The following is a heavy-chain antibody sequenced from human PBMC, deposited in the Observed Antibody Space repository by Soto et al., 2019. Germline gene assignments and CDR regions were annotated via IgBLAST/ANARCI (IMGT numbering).Heavy chain of an antibody. J-gene: IGHJ6*02. V-gene: IGHV4-30-4*01. D-gene: IGHD3-10*02. CDR3: ASVRGGYYYAMDV. CDR1: GGSISSGDYY. Sequence: SETLSLTCTVSGGSISSGDYYWSWIRQPPGKGLEWIGYIYHSGSTNYNPSLKSRVTISVDKSKNQFSLKLSSVTAADTAVYYCASVRGGYYYAMDVWGQGTTVTVSS. CDR2: IYHSGST.